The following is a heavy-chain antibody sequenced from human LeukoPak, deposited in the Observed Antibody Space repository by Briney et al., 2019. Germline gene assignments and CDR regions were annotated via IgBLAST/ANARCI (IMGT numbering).Heavy chain of an antibody. D-gene: IGHD3-3*01. CDR1: GYTFTSYE. J-gene: IGHJ4*02. V-gene: IGHV1-8*01. Sequence: ASVKVSCKASGYTFTSYEINWVRQATGQGLESMGWMNPNSGNTDYAQKFQGRVTMTRNTSISTAYMELSSLRSEDTAVYYCVRVTPDFWNGYRNYWGQGTLVTVSS. CDR3: VRVTPDFWNGYRNY. CDR2: MNPNSGNT.